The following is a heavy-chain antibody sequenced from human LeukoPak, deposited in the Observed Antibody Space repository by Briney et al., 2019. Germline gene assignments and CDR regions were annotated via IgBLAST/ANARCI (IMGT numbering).Heavy chain of an antibody. V-gene: IGHV4-39*01. CDR3: ARDYGDIPPDWYYDL. D-gene: IGHD4-17*01. J-gene: IGHJ2*01. Sequence: KTSETLSLTCTVSGGSIGGTSDYWGWLRQPPGKGLEWIGNIFYSGSTYYNPSPKSRVSISVDTSNNQFSLNLTSVTAADTAVYYCARDYGDIPPDWYYDLWGRGTLVTVSS. CDR1: GGSIGGTSDY. CDR2: IFYSGST.